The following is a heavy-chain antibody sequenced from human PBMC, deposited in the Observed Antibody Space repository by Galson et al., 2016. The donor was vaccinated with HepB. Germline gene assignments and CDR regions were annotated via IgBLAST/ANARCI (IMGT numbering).Heavy chain of an antibody. V-gene: IGHV4-59*08. J-gene: IGHJ6*02. CDR2: VFYSGDT. Sequence: SETLSLTCTVSGGSLTTYYWNWIRQTPGKGLEWIGYVFYSGDTSYNPSLKSRVTISVDTTKNQFSLKLSSVTAADTAVYYCARLPVTVRGGGYYYYGLDVWGQGTTVTVSS. D-gene: IGHD3-10*01. CDR3: ARLPVTVRGGGYYYYGLDV. CDR1: GGSLTTYY.